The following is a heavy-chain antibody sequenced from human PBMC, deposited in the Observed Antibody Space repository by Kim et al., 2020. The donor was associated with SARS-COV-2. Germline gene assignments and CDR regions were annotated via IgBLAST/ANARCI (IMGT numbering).Heavy chain of an antibody. Sequence: SETLSLTCAVYGGSFSGYYWSWIRQPPGKGLEWIGEINHSGSTNYNPSLKSRVTISVDTSKNQFSLKLSSVTAADTAVYYCARYKHSNYHRGIGYYYYGMDVWGQGTTVTVSS. V-gene: IGHV4-34*01. CDR1: GGSFSGYY. J-gene: IGHJ6*02. CDR2: INHSGST. D-gene: IGHD4-4*01. CDR3: ARYKHSNYHRGIGYYYYGMDV.